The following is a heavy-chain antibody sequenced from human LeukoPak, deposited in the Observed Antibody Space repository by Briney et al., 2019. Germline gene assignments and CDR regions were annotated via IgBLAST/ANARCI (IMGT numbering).Heavy chain of an antibody. Sequence: GGSLRLSCAASGFTFSSYAMSWVRQAPGKGLEWVSAISGSGGSTYYADSVKGRFTISRDNSKNTLYLQMNSLRAEDTAVYYCAKDTEFWAMVRGVTLDYWGQGTLVTVSS. D-gene: IGHD3-10*01. CDR2: ISGSGGST. CDR1: GFTFSSYA. V-gene: IGHV3-23*01. CDR3: AKDTEFWAMVRGVTLDY. J-gene: IGHJ4*02.